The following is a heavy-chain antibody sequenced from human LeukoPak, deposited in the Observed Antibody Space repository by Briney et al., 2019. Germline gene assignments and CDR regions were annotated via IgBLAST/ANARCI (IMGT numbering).Heavy chain of an antibody. V-gene: IGHV4-39*07. J-gene: IGHJ4*02. Sequence: PSETLSLTCTVSGGSISSSSYYWGWIRQPPGKGLEWIGSIYYSGSTYYNPSLKSRVTISVDTSKNQFSLKLSSVTAADTAVYYCARRIAARPSPFDYWGQGTLVTVSS. D-gene: IGHD6-6*01. CDR3: ARRIAARPSPFDY. CDR2: IYYSGST. CDR1: GGSISSSSYY.